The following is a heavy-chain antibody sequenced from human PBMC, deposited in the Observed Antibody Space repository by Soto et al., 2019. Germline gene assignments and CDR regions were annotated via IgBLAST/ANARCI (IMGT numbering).Heavy chain of an antibody. V-gene: IGHV2-5*02. CDR2: IYWDDDK. Sequence: QITLKESGPTLVTPTQTLTLTCTFSGFSLSTSGVGVGWIRQPPGKALEWLALIYWDDDKRYSPSLKNRLTITKDTSKNQVVLTLTNMDPVDTATYYCAHRTVGPLGFDYWGQGTLVTVSS. CDR3: AHRTVGPLGFDY. J-gene: IGHJ4*02. CDR1: GFSLSTSGVG. D-gene: IGHD1-26*01.